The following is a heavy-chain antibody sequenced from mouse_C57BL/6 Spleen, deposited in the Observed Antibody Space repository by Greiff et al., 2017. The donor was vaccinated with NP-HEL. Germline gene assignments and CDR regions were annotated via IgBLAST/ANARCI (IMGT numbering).Heavy chain of an antibody. CDR1: GYAFTNYL. J-gene: IGHJ3*01. CDR2: INPGSGGT. CDR3: ARSGGNLFAY. D-gene: IGHD2-1*01. V-gene: IGHV1-54*01. Sequence: LQESGAELVRPGTSVKVSCKASGYAFTNYLIEWVKQRPGQGLEWIGVINPGSGGTNYNEKFKGKATLTADKSSSTAYMQLSSLTSEDSAVYFCARSGGNLFAYWGQGTLVTVSA.